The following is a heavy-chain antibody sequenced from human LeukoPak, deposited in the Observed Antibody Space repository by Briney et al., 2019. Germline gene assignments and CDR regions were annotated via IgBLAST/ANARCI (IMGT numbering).Heavy chain of an antibody. J-gene: IGHJ4*02. Sequence: GASVKVSCKASGYTFTSYGISWVRQAPGQGLEWMGWISAYNGNTNYAQKLQGRVTMTTDTSTSTAYMELRSLRSDDTAVYYCASRPVAKGSYHDPYFDYWGQGTLVTVSS. CDR2: ISAYNGNT. CDR3: ASRPVAKGSYHDPYFDY. CDR1: GYTFTSYG. D-gene: IGHD1-26*01. V-gene: IGHV1-18*01.